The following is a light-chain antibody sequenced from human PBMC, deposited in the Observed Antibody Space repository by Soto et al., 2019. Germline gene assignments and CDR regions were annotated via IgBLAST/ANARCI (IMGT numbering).Light chain of an antibody. Sequence: SYELTQPPSVSVSPGQTASITCSGDKVGDKYACWYQEKPGQSPVLVIYQDTKRPSGIPGRFFGSNSGNTATLTISGTQAMDEDDYYCQSWDSSNVVFGGGTKLTVL. CDR1: KVGDKY. J-gene: IGLJ2*01. CDR2: QDT. V-gene: IGLV3-1*01. CDR3: QSWDSSNVV.